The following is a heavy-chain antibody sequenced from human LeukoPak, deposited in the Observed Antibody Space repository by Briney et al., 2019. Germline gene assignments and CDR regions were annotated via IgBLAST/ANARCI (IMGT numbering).Heavy chain of an antibody. CDR3: ASGTTDIVVVPATLRNYYFDY. CDR2: IIPIFGTA. D-gene: IGHD2-2*01. J-gene: IGHJ4*02. CDR1: GGTFSSYA. Sequence: SVKVSCKASGGTFSSYAISWVRQAPGQGLEWMGGIIPIFGTANYAQKFQGRVTITADKSTSTAYMDLSSLRSEDTAVHYCASGTTDIVVVPATLRNYYFDYWGQGTLVTVSS. V-gene: IGHV1-69*06.